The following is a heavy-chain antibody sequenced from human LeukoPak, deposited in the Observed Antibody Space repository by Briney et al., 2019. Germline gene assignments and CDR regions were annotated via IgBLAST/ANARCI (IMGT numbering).Heavy chain of an antibody. CDR1: GFTVSSNY. D-gene: IGHD6-13*01. J-gene: IGHJ6*04. CDR2: IYTGGST. Sequence: GGSLRLSCAASGFTVSSNYMSWVRQAPGKGLEWVSVIYTGGSTCYADSVKGRFTISRDNSKNTLYLQMNSLRAEDTAVYYCARDGGWGAAALGMDVWGKGTTVTVSS. CDR3: ARDGGWGAAALGMDV. V-gene: IGHV3-66*02.